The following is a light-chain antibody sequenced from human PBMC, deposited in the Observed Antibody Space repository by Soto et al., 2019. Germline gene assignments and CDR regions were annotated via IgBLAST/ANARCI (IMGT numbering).Light chain of an antibody. CDR2: DAS. Sequence: DIQITQSPSSLSASVGDRVTITCHASQDINKNLIWYQQKPGKAPKLLIYDASDLETGVPSRFSGSGSGTGFTFTISSLQPEDVATYYCQKYNGAFWTFGQGTKVDIK. J-gene: IGKJ1*01. V-gene: IGKV1-33*01. CDR1: QDINKN. CDR3: QKYNGAFWT.